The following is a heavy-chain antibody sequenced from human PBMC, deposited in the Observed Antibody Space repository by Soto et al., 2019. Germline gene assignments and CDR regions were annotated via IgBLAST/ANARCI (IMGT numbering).Heavy chain of an antibody. CDR1: GGTFSSYA. J-gene: IGHJ6*02. Sequence: QVQLVQSGAEVTKPGSSVKVSCKASGGTFSSYAISWVRQAPGQGLEWMGGIIPIFGTANYAQKFQGRVTITSEESTSTAYMELSSLRSEDTAVYYCARDRDIVVVPAAELYYYYGMDVWGQGTTVTVSS. CDR2: IIPIFGTA. D-gene: IGHD2-2*01. CDR3: ARDRDIVVVPAAELYYYYGMDV. V-gene: IGHV1-69*01.